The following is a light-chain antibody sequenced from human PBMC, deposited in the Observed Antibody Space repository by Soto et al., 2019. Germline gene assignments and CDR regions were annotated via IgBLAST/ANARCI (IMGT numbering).Light chain of an antibody. J-gene: IGKJ1*01. CDR3: HQYNSYTWT. CDR2: DTS. Sequence: IQMTQSPSTLSASLGDRVTIXXRASQSVSDWLAWYQQKPGHPPXLLIYDTSRLESAVPSRFSASGSGTEFTLTISGLQPDDFATYYCHQYNSYTWTFGQGTKVDI. CDR1: QSVSDW. V-gene: IGKV1-5*01.